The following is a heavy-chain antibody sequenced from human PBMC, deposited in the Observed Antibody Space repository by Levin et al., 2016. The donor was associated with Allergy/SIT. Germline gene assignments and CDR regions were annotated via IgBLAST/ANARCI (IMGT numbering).Heavy chain of an antibody. CDR1: GFTFSDYR. CDR3: ARDLVSYDTSGYYY. V-gene: IGHV3-21*01. J-gene: IGHJ4*02. Sequence: GGSLRLSCAASGFTFSDYRMNWVRQAPGKGLEWVSSISSSSSYIYYADSVKGRFTISRDNAKNSLYLQMNSLRAEDTAFYYCARDLVSYDTSGYYYWGQGTLVTVSS. CDR2: ISSSSSYI. D-gene: IGHD3-22*01.